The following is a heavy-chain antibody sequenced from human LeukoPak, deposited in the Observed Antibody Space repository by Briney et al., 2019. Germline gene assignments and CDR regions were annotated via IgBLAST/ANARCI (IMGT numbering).Heavy chain of an antibody. CDR3: ARDYYDSSGYSYYFDY. D-gene: IGHD3-22*01. V-gene: IGHV2-70*04. CDR2: IDWDDDK. CDR1: GFSISTSGMR. Sequence: SGPTLVNPTQTLPLTCTFSGFSISTSGMRVSWIRQPPGKALEWLARIDWDDDKFYSTSLRTRLTISKDTSKNQVVLTMTNMDPVDTATYYCARDYYDSSGYSYYFDYWGQGTLVTVSS. J-gene: IGHJ4*02.